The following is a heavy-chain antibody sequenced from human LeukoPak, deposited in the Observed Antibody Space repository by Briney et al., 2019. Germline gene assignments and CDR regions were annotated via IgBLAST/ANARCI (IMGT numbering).Heavy chain of an antibody. CDR1: GGSISSGGYY. CDR3: ARVKGGAFDI. Sequence: PSETLSLTCTVPGGSISSGGYYWSWIRQHPGKGLEWIGYIYYSGSTYYNPSLKSRVTISVDTSKNQFSLKLSSVTAADTAVYYCARVKGGAFDIWGQGTMVTVSS. V-gene: IGHV4-31*03. J-gene: IGHJ3*02. CDR2: IYYSGST.